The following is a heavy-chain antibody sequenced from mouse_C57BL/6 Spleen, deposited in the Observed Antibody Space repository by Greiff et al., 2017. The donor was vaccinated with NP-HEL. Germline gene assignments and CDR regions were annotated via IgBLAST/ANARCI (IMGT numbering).Heavy chain of an antibody. D-gene: IGHD1-1*02. CDR3: SRRGGSYYYAMDY. J-gene: IGHJ4*01. Sequence: VHVKQSGAELVKPGASVKLSCTASGFNIKDYYMHWVKQRTEQGLEWIGRIDPEDGETKYAPKFQGKATITADTSSNTAYLQLSSLTSEDTAVYYCSRRGGSYYYAMDYWGQGTSVTVSS. V-gene: IGHV14-2*01. CDR1: GFNIKDYY. CDR2: IDPEDGET.